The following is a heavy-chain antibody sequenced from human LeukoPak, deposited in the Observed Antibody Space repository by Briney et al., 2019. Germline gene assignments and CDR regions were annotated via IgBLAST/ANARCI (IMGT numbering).Heavy chain of an antibody. CDR3: ARAGYNYGYDY. CDR2: ISDSGSNI. CDR1: GFSFSDYP. Sequence: GGTLRLSCGASGFSFSDYPMNWVRQAPGKGLEWVSYISDSGSNIQYADSVKGRFTISRDNAKNSLFLQMNSLRAEDTAVYYCARAGYNYGYDYWGQGTLVTASS. D-gene: IGHD5-18*01. V-gene: IGHV3-48*03. J-gene: IGHJ4*02.